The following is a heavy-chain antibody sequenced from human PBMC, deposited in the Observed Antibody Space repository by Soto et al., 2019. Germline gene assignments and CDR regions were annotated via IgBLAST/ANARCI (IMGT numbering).Heavy chain of an antibody. Sequence: LRLSCAASGFGFSSYWMHWVRQAPGKGLVWVSRTNNDGSATTYADSVRGRFTSFRDNAKNTLFLQMTSLGVEDTAVYYCAREMATISLGAFDIWGEGTIGTVSS. CDR1: GFGFSSYW. CDR2: TNNDGSAT. D-gene: IGHD5-12*01. J-gene: IGHJ3*02. CDR3: AREMATISLGAFDI. V-gene: IGHV3-74*01.